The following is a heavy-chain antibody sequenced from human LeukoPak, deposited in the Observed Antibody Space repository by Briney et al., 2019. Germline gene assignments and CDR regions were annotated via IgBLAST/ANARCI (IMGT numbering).Heavy chain of an antibody. Sequence: GGSLRLSCAASGFSFSSYAMSWVRQAPGKGLEWVSAISGSGGSTYYADSVKGRFTISRDNSKNTLYLQMNSLRAEDTAVYYCAKDGYPGSVSYFDYWGQGTLVTVSS. CDR1: GFSFSSYA. D-gene: IGHD1-1*01. V-gene: IGHV3-23*01. J-gene: IGHJ4*02. CDR3: AKDGYPGSVSYFDY. CDR2: ISGSGGST.